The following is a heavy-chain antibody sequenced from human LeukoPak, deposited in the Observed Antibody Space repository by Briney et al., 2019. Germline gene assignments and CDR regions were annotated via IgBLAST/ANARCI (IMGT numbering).Heavy chain of an antibody. D-gene: IGHD2-15*01. CDR3: AAVVAAIFDY. CDR2: IYYSGST. J-gene: IGHJ4*02. CDR1: GGSISSSSYY. V-gene: IGHV4-39*07. Sequence: SETLSLTCTVSGGSISSSSYYWGWIRQPPGKGLEWIGSIYYSGSTYYNPSLKSRVTISVDKSKNQLSLKLSSVTAADTAVYYCAAVVAAIFDYWGQGTLVTVSS.